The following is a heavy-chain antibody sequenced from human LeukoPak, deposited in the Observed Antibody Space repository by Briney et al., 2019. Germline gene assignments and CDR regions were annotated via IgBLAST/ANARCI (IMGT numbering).Heavy chain of an antibody. Sequence: GASVTVSCEASGYTFTGYYMHLVRQAPGHGLEWMGRINPNSGGTNYAQKFQGKVTMTRDTSISTAYMELSRLRSDDTAVYYCARFVDTAMDAFDIWGQGTMVTVSS. CDR1: GYTFTGYY. CDR3: ARFVDTAMDAFDI. V-gene: IGHV1-2*06. J-gene: IGHJ3*02. D-gene: IGHD5-18*01. CDR2: INPNSGGT.